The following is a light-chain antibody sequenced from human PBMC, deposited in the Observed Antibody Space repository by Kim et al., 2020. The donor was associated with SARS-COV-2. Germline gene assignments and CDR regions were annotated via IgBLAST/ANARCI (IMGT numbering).Light chain of an antibody. J-gene: IGLJ3*02. V-gene: IGLV3-19*01. CDR3: NSRDSRGNHVL. CDR1: SLRGYY. CDR2: GDK. Sequence: ALGQTVTIPCQGDSLRGYYASWFRQKSGQAPILVIYGDKNRPSGIPDRFSGSGSGNTASLTITGAQAEDEADYYCNSRDSRGNHVLFGGGTQLTVL.